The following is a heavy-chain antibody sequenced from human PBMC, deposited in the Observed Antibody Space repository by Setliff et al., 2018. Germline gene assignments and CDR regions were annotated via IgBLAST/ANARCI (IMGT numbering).Heavy chain of an antibody. Sequence: GGSLRLSCAASGFSFGGHDMYWVRQAPGKGLEWVAFIRYDGTTESYADSVKGRFTISRDNVKNSLYLQMNSLRAEDTAVYYCARFPIAVAGTSYFDYWGQGTLVTVSS. CDR3: ARFPIAVAGTSYFDY. CDR1: GFSFGGHD. V-gene: IGHV3-30*02. J-gene: IGHJ4*02. CDR2: IRYDGTTE. D-gene: IGHD6-19*01.